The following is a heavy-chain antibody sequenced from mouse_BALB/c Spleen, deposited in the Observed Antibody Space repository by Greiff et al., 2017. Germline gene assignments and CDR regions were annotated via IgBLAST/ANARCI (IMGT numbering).Heavy chain of an antibody. Sequence: EVQLVESGGGLVQPGGSRKLSCAASGFTFSSFGMHWVRQAPEKGLEWVAYISSGSSTIYYADTVKGRFTISRDNPKNTLFLQMTSLRSEDTAMYYCARGGTLFYYAMDYWGQGTSVTVSS. CDR1: GFTFSSFG. J-gene: IGHJ4*01. D-gene: IGHD3-3*01. V-gene: IGHV5-17*02. CDR3: ARGGTLFYYAMDY. CDR2: ISSGSSTI.